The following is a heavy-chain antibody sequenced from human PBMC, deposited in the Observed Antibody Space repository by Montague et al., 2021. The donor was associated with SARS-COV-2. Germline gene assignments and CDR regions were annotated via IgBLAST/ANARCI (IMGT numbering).Heavy chain of an antibody. CDR2: ISSSGSGM. Sequence: SLRLSCAASGFTFSSYAMNWVRQAPGKGLEWVSFISSSGSGMYYAYSATGRVTISRDNAKTSLYMQMKIKSVEDTAVYYCAREGYYDSIGYPLSYWGQGTLVTVSS. D-gene: IGHD3-22*01. CDR3: AREGYYDSIGYPLSY. J-gene: IGHJ4*02. CDR1: GFTFSSYA. V-gene: IGHV3-48*03.